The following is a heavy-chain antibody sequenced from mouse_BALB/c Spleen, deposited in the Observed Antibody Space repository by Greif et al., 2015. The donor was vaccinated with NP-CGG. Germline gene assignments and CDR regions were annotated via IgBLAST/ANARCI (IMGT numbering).Heavy chain of an antibody. CDR3: TKLGGCAY. CDR1: GYTFTSYW. V-gene: IGHV1S22*01. Sequence: LQQSGSELVRPGASVKLSCKASGYTFTSYWMHWVKQRPGQGLEWIGNIYPGSGSINYDEKFKSKATLTVDTSSSTAYMQLSSLTSEDSAVYYCTKLGGCAYWGQGTLVTVSA. CDR2: IYPGSGSI. J-gene: IGHJ3*01. D-gene: IGHD4-1*01.